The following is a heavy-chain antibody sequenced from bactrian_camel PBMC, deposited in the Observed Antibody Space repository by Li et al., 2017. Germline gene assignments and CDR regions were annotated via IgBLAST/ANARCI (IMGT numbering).Heavy chain of an antibody. CDR3: CGGGSSSLSGY. Sequence: HVQLVESGGGLEQPGVSLRLNCTASGFAFSSVNTSFVRQAPGKGLEWVSSIHADGTDTDYLDSVKGRFTIFRDNAKNTLYLQLNSLKTEDTAMYHCCGGGSSSLSGYWGQGTQVTVS. J-gene: IGHJ6*01. CDR2: IHADGTDT. V-gene: IGHV3S6*01. D-gene: IGHD3*01. CDR1: GFAFSSVN.